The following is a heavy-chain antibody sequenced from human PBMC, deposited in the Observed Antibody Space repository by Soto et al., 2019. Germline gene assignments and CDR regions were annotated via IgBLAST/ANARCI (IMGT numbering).Heavy chain of an antibody. V-gene: IGHV4-30-2*01. CDR3: ARLKRHSSGWYVLDY. CDR1: GGSISSGGYS. Sequence: PSETLSLTCAVSGGSISSGGYSWSWIRQPPGKGLEWIGYIYHSGSTYYNPSLKSRVTISVDRSKNQFSLKLSSVTAADTAVYYCARLKRHSSGWYVLDYWGQGTLVTVSS. D-gene: IGHD6-19*01. J-gene: IGHJ4*02. CDR2: IYHSGST.